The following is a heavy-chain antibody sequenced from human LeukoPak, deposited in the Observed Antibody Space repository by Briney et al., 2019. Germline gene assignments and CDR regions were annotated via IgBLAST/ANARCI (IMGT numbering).Heavy chain of an antibody. J-gene: IGHJ4*02. V-gene: IGHV1-2*02. Sequence: GASVKVSCKASGYTFTGYYMHWVRQAPGQGLEWMGWINPNSGGTNYVQKFQGRVTMTRDTSISTAYMELDRPKSGGTAVSYCASGFSKAFDYWGQGTLVTVSS. D-gene: IGHD4-11*01. CDR2: INPNSGGT. CDR1: GYTFTGYY. CDR3: ASGFSKAFDY.